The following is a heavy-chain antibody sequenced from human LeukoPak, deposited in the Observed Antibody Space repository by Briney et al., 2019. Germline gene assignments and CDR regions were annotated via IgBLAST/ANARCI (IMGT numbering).Heavy chain of an antibody. CDR3: ARGGVYSSSAPDY. CDR1: GFTFSSYG. J-gene: IGHJ4*02. CDR2: INSDGSST. V-gene: IGHV3-74*01. Sequence: GGSLRLSCAASGFTFSSYGMSWVRQAPGKGLEWVSRINSDGSSTSYADSVKGRFTISRDNAKNTLYLQMNSLRAEDTAVYYCARGGVYSSSAPDYWGQGTLVTVSS. D-gene: IGHD6-6*01.